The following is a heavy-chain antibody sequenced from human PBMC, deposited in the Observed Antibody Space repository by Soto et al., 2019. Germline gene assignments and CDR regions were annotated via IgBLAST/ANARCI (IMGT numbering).Heavy chain of an antibody. CDR2: ISWNSGTI. D-gene: IGHD4-4*01. CDR3: AKDKLYSNYEYYFDH. V-gene: IGHV3-9*01. J-gene: IGHJ4*02. CDR1: GFTFSNYA. Sequence: EVQLVESGGGLVQPGRSLRLSCVASGFTFSNYAMHWVRQAPGKGLEWVSGISWNSGTIGYADSVKGRFTISRDNAKNSLYLQMNSLRAEDTALYYCAKDKLYSNYEYYFDHWGQGTLVTVSS.